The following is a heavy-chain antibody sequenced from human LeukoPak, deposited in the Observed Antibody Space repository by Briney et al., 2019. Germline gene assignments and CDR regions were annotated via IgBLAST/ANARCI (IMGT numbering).Heavy chain of an antibody. CDR2: INPTGGST. CDR1: ASTFTSYY. J-gene: IGHJ4*02. V-gene: IGHV1-46*01. CDR3: ARESLYYFDY. Sequence: GASVNVSCKSSASTFTSYYIHWVRQPPAQGLEWMGIINPTGGSTTYGQKFQGRGNMTRDTSTSKVYMELRSLRSEVTGVCCGARESLYYFDYWGRGTLVAVS.